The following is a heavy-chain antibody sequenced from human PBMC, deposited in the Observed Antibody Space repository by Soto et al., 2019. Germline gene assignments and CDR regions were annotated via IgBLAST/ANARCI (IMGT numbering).Heavy chain of an antibody. CDR1: GGSISSGGYS. CDR2: IYHSGST. J-gene: IGHJ5*02. V-gene: IGHV4-30-2*01. CDR3: ARAVSDSSSWYLIRFDP. Sequence: SETLSLTCAVSGGSISSGGYSWSWIRQPPGKGLEWIGYIYHSGSTYYNPSLKSRVTISVDRSKNQFSLKLSSVTAADTAVYYCARAVSDSSSWYLIRFDPWGQGTLVTVSS. D-gene: IGHD6-13*01.